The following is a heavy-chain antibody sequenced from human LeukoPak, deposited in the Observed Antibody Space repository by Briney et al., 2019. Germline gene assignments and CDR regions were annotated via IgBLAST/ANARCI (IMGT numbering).Heavy chain of an antibody. D-gene: IGHD6-13*01. CDR3: ASIGSSWFWVY. CDR1: GFTVSSNY. Sequence: GGSLRLSCAASGFTVSSNYMSWVRQAPGKGLEWVSVIYSGGSTYYADSVKGRFTISRDNAKNSLYLQMNSLRAEDTAVYYCASIGSSWFWVYWGQGTLVTVSS. V-gene: IGHV3-53*01. J-gene: IGHJ4*02. CDR2: IYSGGST.